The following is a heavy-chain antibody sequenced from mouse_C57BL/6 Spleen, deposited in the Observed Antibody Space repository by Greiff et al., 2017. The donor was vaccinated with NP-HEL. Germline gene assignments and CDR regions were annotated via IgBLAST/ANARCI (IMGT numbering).Heavy chain of an antibody. CDR2: ISDGGSYT. D-gene: IGHD2-1*01. J-gene: IGHJ3*01. CDR3: SRDEIYYGTPFAY. V-gene: IGHV5-4*01. CDR1: GFTFSSYA. Sequence: EVQRVESGGGLVKPGGSLKLSCAASGFTFSSYALSWVRQTPEKRLEWVATISDGGSYTYYPDNVKGRFTISIDNAKNNLYLQMSHLKSEDTAMYYCSRDEIYYGTPFAYWGQATLVTVSA.